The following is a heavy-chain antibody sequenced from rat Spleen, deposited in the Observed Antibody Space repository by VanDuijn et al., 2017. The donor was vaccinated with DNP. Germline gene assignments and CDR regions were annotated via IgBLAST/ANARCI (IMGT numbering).Heavy chain of an antibody. J-gene: IGHJ3*01. V-gene: IGHV3-3*01. CDR2: INGAGST. D-gene: IGHD1-6*01. CDR1: GYSITSHY. CDR3: ARSGYNTDYYHLGAY. Sequence: EVQLQESGPGLVKPSQSLSLTCSVTGYSITSHYWAWIRKFPENKLEWMGHINGAGSTNYNPSLKSRISITRDTSKNQFFLQVNSVTTEDTATYYCARSGYNTDYYHLGAYWGQGTLVTVSS.